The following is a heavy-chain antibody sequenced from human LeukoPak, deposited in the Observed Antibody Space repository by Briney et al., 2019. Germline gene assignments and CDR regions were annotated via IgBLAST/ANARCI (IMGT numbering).Heavy chain of an antibody. D-gene: IGHD3-22*01. CDR1: GFTFDDYA. V-gene: IGHV3-49*04. CDR3: RVHYDSSGYYYVDY. J-gene: IGHJ4*02. CDR2: IRSKAYGGTT. Sequence: GGSLRRSCTASGFTFDDYAMSWVRQAPGKGLEWVGFIRSKAYGGTTEYAASVKGRFTISRDDSKSIAYLQMNSLKTEDTAVYYFRVHYDSSGYYYVDYWGQGTLVTVSS.